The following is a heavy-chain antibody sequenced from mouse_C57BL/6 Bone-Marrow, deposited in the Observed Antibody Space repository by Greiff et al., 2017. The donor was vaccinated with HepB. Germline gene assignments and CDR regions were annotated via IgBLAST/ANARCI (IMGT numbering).Heavy chain of an antibody. D-gene: IGHD3-2*02. CDR3: ARWGSGYVGDYAMDY. CDR2: IDPSDSET. Sequence: QVQLQQSGAELVRPGSSVKLSCKASGYTFTSYWMHWVKQRPIQGLEWIGNIDPSDSETHYNQKFKDKATLTVDKSSSTAYMQLSSLTSEDSAVYYCARWGSGYVGDYAMDYWGQGTSVTVSS. J-gene: IGHJ4*01. V-gene: IGHV1-52*01. CDR1: GYTFTSYW.